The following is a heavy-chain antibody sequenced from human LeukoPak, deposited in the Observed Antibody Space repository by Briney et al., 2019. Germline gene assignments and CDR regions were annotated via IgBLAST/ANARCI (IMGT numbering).Heavy chain of an antibody. V-gene: IGHV1-69*13. D-gene: IGHD6-6*01. Sequence: GASVKVSCKASGGTFSSYAISWVRQAPGQGLEWMEGIIPIFGTANYTQKFQGRVTITADESTSTAYMELSSLRSEDTAVYYCARDRFSSAFDYWGQGTLVTVSS. CDR1: GGTFSSYA. CDR2: IIPIFGTA. J-gene: IGHJ4*02. CDR3: ARDRFSSAFDY.